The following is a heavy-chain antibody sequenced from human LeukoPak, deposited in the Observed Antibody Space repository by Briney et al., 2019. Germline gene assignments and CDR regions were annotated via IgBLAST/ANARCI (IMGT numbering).Heavy chain of an antibody. V-gene: IGHV4-4*02. CDR3: ARLVRGYYDSSGYYNY. CDR1: GGSISSSNW. D-gene: IGHD3-22*01. Sequence: SGTLSLTCAVSGGSISSSNWWSWVRQPPGKGLEWIGEIYHSGSTNYNPSLKSRVTISVDTSKNQFSLKLSSVTAADTAVYYCARLVRGYYDSSGYYNYWGQGTLVTVSS. CDR2: IYHSGST. J-gene: IGHJ4*02.